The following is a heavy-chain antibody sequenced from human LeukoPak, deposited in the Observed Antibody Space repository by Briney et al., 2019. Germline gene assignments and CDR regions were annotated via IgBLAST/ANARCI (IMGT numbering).Heavy chain of an antibody. CDR3: ARDRPEYSSPDY. V-gene: IGHV3-30*01. Sequence: RRSLRLSCAASGFTFSSYAMNWVRQAPGKGLEWVAVISYDGSNKYYADSVKGRFTISRDNSKNTLYLQMNSLRAEDTAVYYCARDRPEYSSPDYWGQGTLVTVSS. J-gene: IGHJ4*02. CDR2: ISYDGSNK. D-gene: IGHD6-6*01. CDR1: GFTFSSYA.